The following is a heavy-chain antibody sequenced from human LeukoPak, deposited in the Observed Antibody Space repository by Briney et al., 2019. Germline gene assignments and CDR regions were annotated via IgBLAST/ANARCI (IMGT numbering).Heavy chain of an antibody. D-gene: IGHD3-10*01. V-gene: IGHV4-39*01. J-gene: IGHJ5*02. CDR2: IYYSGST. Sequence: SETLSLTCTVSGGSVSSNSYYWGWIRQPPGKGLEWIGSIYYSGSTYYKSSLKSRVTISVDTSKNQFSLKLSSVTAADTAVYYCARNRYYYGSGSYGVPNWFDPWGQGTLVIVSS. CDR1: GGSVSSNSYY. CDR3: ARNRYYYGSGSYGVPNWFDP.